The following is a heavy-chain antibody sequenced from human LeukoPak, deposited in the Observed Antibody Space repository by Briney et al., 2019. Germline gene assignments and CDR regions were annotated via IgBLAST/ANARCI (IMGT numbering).Heavy chain of an antibody. CDR1: GFTFSSYA. D-gene: IGHD4-17*01. J-gene: IGHJ4*02. Sequence: GGSLRLSCAASGFTFSSYAMSWVRQAPGKGPEWVSAISGSGGSTYYADSVKGRFTISRDNSKNTLYLQMNSLRAEDTAVYYCAKGPLRDYGDYGASFDYWGQGTLVTVSS. CDR3: AKGPLRDYGDYGASFDY. CDR2: ISGSGGST. V-gene: IGHV3-23*01.